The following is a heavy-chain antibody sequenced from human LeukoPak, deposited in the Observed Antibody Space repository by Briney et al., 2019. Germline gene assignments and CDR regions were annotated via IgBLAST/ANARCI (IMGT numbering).Heavy chain of an antibody. V-gene: IGHV3-7*05. Sequence: GGSLRLSCAASGFTFSRNWMSWVRQAPGKGPEWVADIKQDGSEKYYVDSVKGRFTISRDNAKMSLYLQMNSLRAEDTAVYYCAREVYGDNYFDYWGQGTLVTVSS. CDR1: GFTFSRNW. CDR2: IKQDGSEK. CDR3: AREVYGDNYFDY. J-gene: IGHJ4*02. D-gene: IGHD4-17*01.